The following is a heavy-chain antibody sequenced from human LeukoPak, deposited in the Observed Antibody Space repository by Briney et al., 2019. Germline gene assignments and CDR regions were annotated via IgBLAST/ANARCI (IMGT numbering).Heavy chain of an antibody. CDR3: ARGDRAMVTFDY. J-gene: IGHJ4*02. CDR1: GGSISSGGYY. Sequence: SETLSLTCTVSGGSISSGGYYWSWIRQPPGKGLEWIGYIYHSGSTYYNPSLKSRVTISVDTSNTHFSLKLSSVTAADTAVYYCARGDRAMVTFDYWGQGTLVTVSS. V-gene: IGHV4-30-2*01. D-gene: IGHD5-18*01. CDR2: IYHSGST.